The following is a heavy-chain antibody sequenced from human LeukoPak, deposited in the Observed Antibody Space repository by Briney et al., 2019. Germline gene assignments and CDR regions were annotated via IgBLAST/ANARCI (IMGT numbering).Heavy chain of an antibody. Sequence: SETLSLTCTVSGGSISSYCWSWIRQPPGKGLEWIGYIYYSGSTNYNPSLKSRVTISVDTSKKQFSLKLSSVTAADTAVYYCARDLSAGTVSRFDPWGHGTLVTVSS. CDR1: GGSISSYC. CDR2: IYYSGST. CDR3: ARDLSAGTVSRFDP. D-gene: IGHD1-14*01. J-gene: IGHJ5*02. V-gene: IGHV4-59*01.